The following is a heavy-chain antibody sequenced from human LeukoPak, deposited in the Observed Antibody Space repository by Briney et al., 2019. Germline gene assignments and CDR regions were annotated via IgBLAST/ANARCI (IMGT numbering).Heavy chain of an antibody. CDR3: ARDPPNCSGGSCYATYSFDY. Sequence: ASVKVSCKASGYTFTSYYIHWVRQAPGQGLEWMGIINPSGGSTSYAQKFQGRVAMTRDMSTSTVYMELSSLRPEDTALYYCARDPPNCSGGSCYATYSFDYWGQGTLVTVSS. CDR1: GYTFTSYY. CDR2: INPSGGST. D-gene: IGHD2-15*01. V-gene: IGHV1-46*01. J-gene: IGHJ4*02.